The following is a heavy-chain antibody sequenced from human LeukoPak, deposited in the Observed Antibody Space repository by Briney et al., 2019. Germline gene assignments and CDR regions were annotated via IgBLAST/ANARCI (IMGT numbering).Heavy chain of an antibody. J-gene: IGHJ4*02. V-gene: IGHV1-46*01. CDR1: GYTFTSYY. CDR3: ARDQGSSGYQPPQFDY. D-gene: IGHD3-22*01. CDR2: INPSGGST. Sequence: ASVKVSCKASGYTFTSYYMHWVRQAPGQGLEWMGIINPSGGSTSYAQKFQGRVTMTRDTSTSTVYMELGSLRSEDTAVYYCARDQGSSGYQPPQFDYWGQGTLVTVSS.